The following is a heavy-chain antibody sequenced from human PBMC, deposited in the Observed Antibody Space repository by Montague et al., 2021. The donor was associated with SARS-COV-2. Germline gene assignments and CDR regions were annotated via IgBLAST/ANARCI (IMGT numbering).Heavy chain of an antibody. Sequence: SETLSLTCTVTGGPISGGSYYWGWIRQSPGKGLEWIGNVFYSGNAYYSPSLKSRSTISMDTSKNQFSLRLTSVTAADTALYYCARVRYSNGWDDWGQGTLVTVSS. D-gene: IGHD3-22*01. J-gene: IGHJ4*02. CDR1: GGPISGGSYY. CDR3: ARVRYSNGWDD. CDR2: VFYSGNA. V-gene: IGHV4-39*01.